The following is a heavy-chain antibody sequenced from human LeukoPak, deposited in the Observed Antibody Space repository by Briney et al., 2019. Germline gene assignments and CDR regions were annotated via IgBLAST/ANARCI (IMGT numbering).Heavy chain of an antibody. CDR1: TRSHSSLY. D-gene: IGHD5-12*01. V-gene: IGHV4-59*08. Sequence: SETLSLTSTLATRSHSSLYWSWVRQPPGKGLEWIGYIYYSGSTNYNPSLKSRVTISVDTSKNQFSLKLSSVTAAETAVYYCARNLISSRGYVFDYWGQGTLVTVSS. CDR2: IYYSGST. CDR3: ARNLISSRGYVFDY. J-gene: IGHJ4*02.